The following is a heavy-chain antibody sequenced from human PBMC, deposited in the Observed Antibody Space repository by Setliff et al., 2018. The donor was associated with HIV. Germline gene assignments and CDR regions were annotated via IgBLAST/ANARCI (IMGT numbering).Heavy chain of an antibody. J-gene: IGHJ4*02. CDR1: GYTFTAYY. CDR3: ARAIQLETFDF. CDR2: IGTYNGDT. Sequence: GASVKVSCKTSGYTFTAYYIHWVRQAPGQGLEWMGWIGTYNGDTKFAQRFQGRVTMATDTSASTAYMELRSLRSDDTAVYFCARAIQLETFDFWGQGTLVTVSS. V-gene: IGHV1-18*04. D-gene: IGHD1-1*01.